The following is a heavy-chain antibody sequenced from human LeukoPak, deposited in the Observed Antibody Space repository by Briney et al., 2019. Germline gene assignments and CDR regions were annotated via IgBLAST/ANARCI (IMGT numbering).Heavy chain of an antibody. CDR1: GGSISSGGYY. CDR3: ARVHCSGGSCYSPYFDY. V-gene: IGHV4-61*08. CDR2: IYYSGST. Sequence: SETLSLTCTVSGGSISSGGYYWSWIRQPPGKGLEWIGYIYYSGSTNYNPSLKSRVTISVDTSKNQFSLKLSSVTAADTAVYYCARVHCSGGSCYSPYFDYWGQGTLVTVSS. J-gene: IGHJ4*02. D-gene: IGHD2-15*01.